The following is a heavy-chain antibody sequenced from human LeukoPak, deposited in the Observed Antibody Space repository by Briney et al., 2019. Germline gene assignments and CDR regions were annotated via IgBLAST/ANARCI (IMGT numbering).Heavy chain of an antibody. D-gene: IGHD2-21*02. Sequence: PGGSLRLSCAASGFTFGSYWMSWVRQAPGKGLEWVATIKKDGSAKYYVDSVKGRFTISRDNAENSLFLQMSSLRADDTAVYYCARLSGEVTVFDYWGQGTLVTVSS. J-gene: IGHJ4*02. V-gene: IGHV3-7*01. CDR1: GFTFGSYW. CDR3: ARLSGEVTVFDY. CDR2: IKKDGSAK.